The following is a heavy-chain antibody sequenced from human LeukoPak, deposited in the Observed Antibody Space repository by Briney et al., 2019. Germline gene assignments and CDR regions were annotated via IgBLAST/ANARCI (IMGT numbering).Heavy chain of an antibody. J-gene: IGHJ3*02. V-gene: IGHV3-48*03. CDR1: GFTVSSYE. CDR2: ISSDGTTI. Sequence: GGSLRLSCAASGFTVSSYEFYWVCQAPGKGLEWVSYISSDGTTIKYADSVKGRFTISRDDAKRSLYLQMNGLRADDMAIYYCGAARQYVGAFDIWGQGTVVTVSS. CDR3: GAARQYVGAFDI. D-gene: IGHD3-16*01.